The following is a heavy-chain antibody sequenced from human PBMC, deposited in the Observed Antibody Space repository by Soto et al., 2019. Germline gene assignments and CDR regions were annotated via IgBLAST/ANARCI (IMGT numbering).Heavy chain of an antibody. V-gene: IGHV4-59*01. J-gene: IGHJ4*02. D-gene: IGHD3-16*01. CDR2: IHNSGTA. CDR1: GDSISTSY. Sequence: QVHLQESGPGLVKPSETLSLTCTVSGDSISTSYWTWLRQPPGKGPEWIGYIHNSGTANYNPSLKSRVLTSVDMSKNQFSLKLNSVIATDTAIYYYAKSAERYGGSYWRKGTLVTVSS. CDR3: AKSAERYGGSY.